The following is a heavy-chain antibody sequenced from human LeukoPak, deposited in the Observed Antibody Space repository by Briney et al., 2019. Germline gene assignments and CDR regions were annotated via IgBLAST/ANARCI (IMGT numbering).Heavy chain of an antibody. J-gene: IGHJ3*02. CDR1: GGSVSSGSYY. Sequence: SETLSLTCTVSGGSVSSGSYYWSWIRQPPGKGLEWIGYIYYSGSTNYNPSLKSRVTISVDTSKNQFSLKLRSVTAADTAVYYCARAPVAGTKWAFDIWGQGTMVTVSS. CDR2: IYYSGST. V-gene: IGHV4-61*01. CDR3: ARAPVAGTKWAFDI. D-gene: IGHD6-19*01.